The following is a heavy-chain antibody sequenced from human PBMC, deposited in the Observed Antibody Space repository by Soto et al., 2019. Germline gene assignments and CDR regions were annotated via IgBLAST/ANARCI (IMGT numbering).Heavy chain of an antibody. V-gene: IGHV3-21*01. CDR2: ISSSSSYI. Sequence: GGSLRLSCAASGFTFSSYSMNWVRQAPGKGLEWVSSISSSSSYIYYADSVKGRFTISRDNAKNSLYLQMNSLRAEDTAVYYCARIKTYYYDSSDPKNHQAYGMDVWGQGTTVTVSS. CDR3: ARIKTYYYDSSDPKNHQAYGMDV. CDR1: GFTFSSYS. D-gene: IGHD3-22*01. J-gene: IGHJ6*02.